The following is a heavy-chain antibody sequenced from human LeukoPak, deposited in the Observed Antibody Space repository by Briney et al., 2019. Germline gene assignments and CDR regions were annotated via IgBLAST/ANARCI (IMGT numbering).Heavy chain of an antibody. V-gene: IGHV3-15*01. CDR3: TTWNYDILTGYSI. CDR2: IKSKTHGGTT. J-gene: IGHJ4*02. CDR1: GFSFKNVW. Sequence: LGGSLRLSCAASGFSFKNVWMGWVRQAPGKGLEWVGRIKSKTHGGTTDYAAAVKGRFTISRDDSKSTLYLQMNSLKTEDTALYYCTTWNYDILTGYSIWGQGTLVTVSS. D-gene: IGHD3-9*01.